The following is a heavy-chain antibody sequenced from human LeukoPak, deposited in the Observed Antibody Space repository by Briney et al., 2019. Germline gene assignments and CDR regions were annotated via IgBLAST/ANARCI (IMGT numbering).Heavy chain of an antibody. V-gene: IGHV1-2*02. D-gene: IGHD3-10*01. CDR3: ARSNRITMVRGVPSDY. CDR1: GYTFTGYY. Sequence: ASVKVSCKASGYTFTGYYMHWVRQAPGQGLEWMGWINPNSGGTNYAQKFQGRVTMTRGTSISTAYMELSRLRSDDTAVYYCARSNRITMVRGVPSDYWGQGTLVTVSS. J-gene: IGHJ4*02. CDR2: INPNSGGT.